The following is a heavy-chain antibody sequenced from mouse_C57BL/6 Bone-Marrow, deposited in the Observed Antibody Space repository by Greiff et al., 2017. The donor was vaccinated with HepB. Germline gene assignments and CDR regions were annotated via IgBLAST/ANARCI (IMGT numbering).Heavy chain of an antibody. J-gene: IGHJ2*01. CDR2: IRSKSSNYAT. V-gene: IGHV10-3*01. CDR1: GFTFNTYA. D-gene: IGHD2-3*01. CDR3: VRERRDHYDGYFVFDY. Sequence: EVQLVESGGGLVQPKGSLKLSCAASGFTFNTYAMHWVRQAPGKGLEWVARIRSKSSNYATYYADSVKDRLPISRDDSQSMLYLQMNNLKTEDTAMYYCVRERRDHYDGYFVFDYWGQGTTLTVSS.